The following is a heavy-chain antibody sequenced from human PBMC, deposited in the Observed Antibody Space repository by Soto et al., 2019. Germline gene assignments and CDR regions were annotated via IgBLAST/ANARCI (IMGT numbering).Heavy chain of an antibody. J-gene: IGHJ6*03. V-gene: IGHV4-39*01. D-gene: IGHD2-15*01. CDR3: ARILRGIERRFCSVGSCYSGGDYYYYMDV. Sequence: SETLSLTCTVSGGSISSSSYYWGWIRQPPGKGLEWIGSIYYSGSTYYNPSLKSRVTISVDTSKNQFSLKLSSVTAADTAVYYCARILRGIERRFCSVGSCYSGGDYYYYMDVWGKGTTVTVPS. CDR1: GGSISSSSYY. CDR2: IYYSGST.